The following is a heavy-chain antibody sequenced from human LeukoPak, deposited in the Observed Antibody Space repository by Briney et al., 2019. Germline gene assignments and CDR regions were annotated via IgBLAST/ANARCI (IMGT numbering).Heavy chain of an antibody. CDR1: GFPFSSYA. J-gene: IGHJ3*02. CDR3: ARDSPTFDI. CDR2: ISDSGGST. V-gene: IGHV3-64*04. Sequence: PGGSLRLSCSASGFPFSSYAMHWVRQAPGKGLEYVSAISDSGGSTYYADSVKGRFTISRDNSKNTLYLQMNSLRAEDTAIYYCARDSPTFDIWGQGTMVTVSS.